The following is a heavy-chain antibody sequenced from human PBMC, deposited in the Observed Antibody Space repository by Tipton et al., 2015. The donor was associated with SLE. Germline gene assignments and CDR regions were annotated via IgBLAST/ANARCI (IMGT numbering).Heavy chain of an antibody. Sequence: TLSLTCTVSGGSINSGSYYWGWIRQPQPPGKGLEWIGSVFYSGSTYYNPSLKSRVTISVDVSKNQFSLKLRSVTAADTAMYYCARPPRGVGAFDIWGHGTMVTVSS. D-gene: IGHD1-26*01. J-gene: IGHJ3*02. CDR3: ARPPRGVGAFDI. V-gene: IGHV4-39*07. CDR1: GGSINSGSYY. CDR2: VFYSGST.